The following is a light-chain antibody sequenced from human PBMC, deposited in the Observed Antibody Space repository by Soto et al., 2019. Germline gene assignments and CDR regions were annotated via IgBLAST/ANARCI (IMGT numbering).Light chain of an antibody. V-gene: IGKV1-33*01. J-gene: IGKJ3*01. Sequence: DIQMTQSPSSLSASVGDRVTITCQASQDISDDLNWYQQKPGKAPKLLIYDASNLETGVPSRFSGSGSGTDFTFPISSLQPEDIATYYCQQYDNISFTFGPGTKVDIK. CDR2: DAS. CDR1: QDISDD. CDR3: QQYDNISFT.